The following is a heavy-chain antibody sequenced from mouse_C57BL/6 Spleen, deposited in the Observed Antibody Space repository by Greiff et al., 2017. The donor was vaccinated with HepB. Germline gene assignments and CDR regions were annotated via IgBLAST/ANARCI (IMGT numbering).Heavy chain of an antibody. J-gene: IGHJ3*01. Sequence: EVQLQQPGAELVRPGASVKLSCTASGFNIKDYYMHWVKQRPEQGLEWIGRIDPEDGDTEYAPKFQGKATMTADTSSNTAYLQLSSLTSEDTAVYYCTATAQATGWFAYWGQGTLVTVSA. CDR3: TATAQATGWFAY. CDR1: GFNIKDYY. CDR2: IDPEDGDT. V-gene: IGHV14-1*01. D-gene: IGHD3-2*02.